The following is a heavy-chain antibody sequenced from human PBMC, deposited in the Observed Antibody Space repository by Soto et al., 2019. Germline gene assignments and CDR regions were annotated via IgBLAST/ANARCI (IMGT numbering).Heavy chain of an antibody. J-gene: IGHJ4*02. Sequence: EVQLLESGGGLVQPGGSLRLSCAASGFAFNTYAMDWVRQAPGKGLEWVSSISGSGDRTYYADSVKGRFTISRDNSENTLYLEMNSLRAEDTDVYYCANSDRGGSGNSNFWGQGTLVTFSS. CDR1: GFAFNTYA. V-gene: IGHV3-23*01. CDR3: ANSDRGGSGNSNF. D-gene: IGHD3-10*01. CDR2: ISGSGDRT.